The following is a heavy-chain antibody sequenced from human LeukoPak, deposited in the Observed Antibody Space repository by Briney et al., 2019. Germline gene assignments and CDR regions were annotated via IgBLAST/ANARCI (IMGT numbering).Heavy chain of an antibody. Sequence: GGSLRLSCAASGFTFSSYAMHWVRQAPGKGLEWVAVISYDGSNKYYADSVKGRFTISRDNSKNTLYLQMNSLRAEDTAVSYCLYSGSYYWGQGTLVTVSS. D-gene: IGHD1-26*01. J-gene: IGHJ4*02. CDR3: LYSGSYY. V-gene: IGHV3-30*01. CDR2: ISYDGSNK. CDR1: GFTFSSYA.